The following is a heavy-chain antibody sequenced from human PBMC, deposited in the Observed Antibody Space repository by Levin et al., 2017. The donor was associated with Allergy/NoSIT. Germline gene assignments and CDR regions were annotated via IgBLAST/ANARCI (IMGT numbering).Heavy chain of an antibody. CDR2: INHSGST. J-gene: IGHJ3*02. D-gene: IGHD6-13*01. V-gene: IGHV4-34*01. CDR3: AACIAAAGTNAFDI. Sequence: SETLSLTCAVYGGSFSGYYWSWIRQPPGKGLEWIGEINHSGSTNYNPSLKSRVTISVDTSKNQFSLKLSSVTAADTAVYYCAACIAAAGTNAFDIWGQGTMVTVSS. CDR1: GGSFSGYY.